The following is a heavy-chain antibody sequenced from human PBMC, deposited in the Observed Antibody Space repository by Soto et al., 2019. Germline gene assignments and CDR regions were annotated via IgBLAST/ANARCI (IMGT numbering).Heavy chain of an antibody. V-gene: IGHV1-69*01. D-gene: IGHD2-15*01. CDR2: IIPVFGRA. CDR1: GGTFSNFG. CDR3: ARDTSDGVVAATGLEY. J-gene: IGHJ4*02. Sequence: QVQLVQSGAEVKKPGSSVKVSCKASGGTFSNFGMSWVRQAPGQGLEWMGVIIPVFGRANYARTFQGRVTITADESTSTVYMELRSLRSEDTAVYFWARDTSDGVVAATGLEYWGQGTLVTVSS.